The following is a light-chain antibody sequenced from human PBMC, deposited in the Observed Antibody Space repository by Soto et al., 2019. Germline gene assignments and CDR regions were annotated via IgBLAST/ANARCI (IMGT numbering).Light chain of an antibody. J-gene: IGLJ1*01. Sequence: SYDLTQPPSVSVAPGQTARITCGGNNIESKSVPWSQQRPGQAPVLVIYVDSDRPSGIPDRFSASTSGNTAALTISRVEAGDEADYYCQVWDTISAHYVFGSGTKVTVL. CDR3: QVWDTISAHYV. CDR1: NIESKS. CDR2: VDS. V-gene: IGLV3-21*02.